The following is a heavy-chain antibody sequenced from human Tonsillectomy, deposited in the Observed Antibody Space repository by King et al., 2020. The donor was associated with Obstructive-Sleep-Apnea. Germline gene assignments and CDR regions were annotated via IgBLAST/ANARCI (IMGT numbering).Heavy chain of an antibody. Sequence: VQLVESGGGVVQPGRSLRLSCAASGFTFSSYGMHWVRQAPGKGLEWVAVISYDGSNKYYADSVKGRFTISRDNSKNTLYLQMNSLRAEDTAVYYCAKDRGRQQLVPNSAFDYWGHGTLVTVSS. V-gene: IGHV3-30*18. J-gene: IGHJ4*01. D-gene: IGHD6-13*01. CDR2: ISYDGSNK. CDR1: GFTFSSYG. CDR3: AKDRGRQQLVPNSAFDY.